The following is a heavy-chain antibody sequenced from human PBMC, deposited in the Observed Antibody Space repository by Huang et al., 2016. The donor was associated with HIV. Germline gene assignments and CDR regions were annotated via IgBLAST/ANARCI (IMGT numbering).Heavy chain of an antibody. J-gene: IGHJ3*02. D-gene: IGHD5-18*01. CDR2: ISNDGSNN. V-gene: IGHV3-30-3*01. CDR1: GFPFNNHA. Sequence: QVQLVESGGGVVQPGRSLRLFCAASGFPFNNHAMHWVRQAPGTGLDWGAGISNDGSNNYYADSVKGRFTISRDSAKSTLFLHMTSLRTEDTAVYYCARAKDTWDAYDIWGQGTMVIVSS. CDR3: ARAKDTWDAYDI.